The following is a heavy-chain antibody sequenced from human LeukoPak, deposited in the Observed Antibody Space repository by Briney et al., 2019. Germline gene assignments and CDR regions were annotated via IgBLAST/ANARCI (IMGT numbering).Heavy chain of an antibody. J-gene: IGHJ1*01. V-gene: IGHV5-51*01. CDR3: ARSDSGGAARGIQY. CDR1: GYYFTNYW. D-gene: IGHD1-26*01. CDR2: IYPGDSDT. Sequence: GESLKISCKASGYYFTNYWIGWVRQMPGKGLEWMGIIYPGDSDTRYSPSFQGQVTISADKSISTTYLQWSSLKASDSGIYYCARSDSGGAARGIQYWGQGALVTVTS.